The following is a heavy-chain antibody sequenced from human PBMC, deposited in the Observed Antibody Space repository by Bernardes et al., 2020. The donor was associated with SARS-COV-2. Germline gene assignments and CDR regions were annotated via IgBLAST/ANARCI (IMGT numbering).Heavy chain of an antibody. D-gene: IGHD3-3*01. CDR2: IYTSGST. CDR3: ARSYGYDFWSGYSEPYFDY. Sequence: TLSLTSTFSGGSISSGSYYWSWIRQPAGKGLEWIGRIYTSGSTNYNPSLKSRVTISVDTSKNQFSLKLSSVTAADTAVYYCARSYGYDFWSGYSEPYFDYWGQGTLVTVSS. V-gene: IGHV4-61*02. J-gene: IGHJ4*02. CDR1: GGSISSGSYY.